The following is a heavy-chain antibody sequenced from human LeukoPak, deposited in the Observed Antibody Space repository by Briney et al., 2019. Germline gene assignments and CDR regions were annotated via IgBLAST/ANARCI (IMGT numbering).Heavy chain of an antibody. CDR3: ARSVKRLNGG. CDR1: GFTFSSFE. J-gene: IGHJ4*02. CDR2: ISGSGSTI. Sequence: PGGSLRVSCAASGFTFSSFEINWVRQAPGKGLEWVSYISGSGSTINYADSVKGRFTISRDNAKNSLYLQMNSLRAEDTAVYYCARSVKRLNGGWGQGTLVTVSS. D-gene: IGHD2-8*01. V-gene: IGHV3-48*03.